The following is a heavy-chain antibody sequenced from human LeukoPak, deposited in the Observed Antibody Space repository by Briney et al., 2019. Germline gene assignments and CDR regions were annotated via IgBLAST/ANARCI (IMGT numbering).Heavy chain of an antibody. CDR2: IYYSGST. CDR3: ARGGGYYPFNWFDP. D-gene: IGHD3-22*01. CDR1: GYSISSGYY. V-gene: IGHV4-38-2*02. Sequence: SETLSLTCTVSGYSISSGYYWGWIRQPPGKGLEWIGYIYYSGSTNYNPSLKSRVTISVDTSKNQFSLKLSSVTAADAAVYYCARGGGYYPFNWFDPWGQGTLVTVSS. J-gene: IGHJ5*02.